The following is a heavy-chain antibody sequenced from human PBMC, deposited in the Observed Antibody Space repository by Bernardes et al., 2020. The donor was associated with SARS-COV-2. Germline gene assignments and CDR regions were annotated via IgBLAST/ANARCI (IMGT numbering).Heavy chain of an antibody. D-gene: IGHD3-10*01. J-gene: IGHJ4*02. Sequence: ASVKVSCKASAYTFTDYAIHWVRQAPGQGLEWMGWIRPKNDDTDYAPNFQDRITLTSDTSIRTAYMELNSLKYDDTAIYYCARGGGGLPFWGQGTLVTVS. CDR3: ARGGGGLPF. CDR2: IRPKNDDT. V-gene: IGHV1-2*02. CDR1: AYTFTDYA.